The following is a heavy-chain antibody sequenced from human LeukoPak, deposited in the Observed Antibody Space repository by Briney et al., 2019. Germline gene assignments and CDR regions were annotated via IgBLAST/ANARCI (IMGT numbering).Heavy chain of an antibody. CDR3: ARVDPTGDGYNCFDS. Sequence: GGSLRLSCAASGFTFSTYWMHWVRQAPGKGLLWVVRINTDGSSKIYAESVKGRFTISRDNAKSTLYLQMDSLRPEDTAVYYCARVDPTGDGYNCFDSWGQGTLVTVSS. J-gene: IGHJ4*02. V-gene: IGHV3-74*01. CDR2: INTDGSSK. CDR1: GFTFSTYW. D-gene: IGHD5-24*01.